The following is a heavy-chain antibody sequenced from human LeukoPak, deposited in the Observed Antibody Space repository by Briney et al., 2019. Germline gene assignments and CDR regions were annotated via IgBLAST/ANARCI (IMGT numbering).Heavy chain of an antibody. CDR1: GFVFRSYP. CDR3: ETAIQLRPF. CDR2: ISYDGNHI. D-gene: IGHD1-1*01. Sequence: GRSLRLSCAASGFVFRSYPMQWVRQAPGKGLEWVTIISYDGNHIFYADSVKGRFTISRDNSKNTLYLQMDGLRPEDTAVYYCETAIQLRPFWGQGTLVTVSS. J-gene: IGHJ4*02. V-gene: IGHV3-30*04.